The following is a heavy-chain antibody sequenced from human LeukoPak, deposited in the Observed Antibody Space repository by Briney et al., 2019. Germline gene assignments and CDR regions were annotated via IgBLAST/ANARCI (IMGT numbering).Heavy chain of an antibody. CDR3: ARAAHITIFGVSLPHAFDI. Sequence: EASVKVSCKASGGTFSSYAINWVRQAPGQGLEWMGRIIPMLGTVNYAQKFQGRVTIIADKFTSTAYMELSSLRSEDTAMYYCARAAHITIFGVSLPHAFDIWGQGTMVTVSS. CDR2: IIPMLGTV. V-gene: IGHV1-69*04. CDR1: GGTFSSYA. J-gene: IGHJ3*02. D-gene: IGHD3-3*01.